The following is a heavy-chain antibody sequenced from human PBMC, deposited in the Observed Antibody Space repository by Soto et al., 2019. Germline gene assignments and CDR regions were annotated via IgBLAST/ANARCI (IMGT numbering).Heavy chain of an antibody. D-gene: IGHD3-22*01. V-gene: IGHV4-30-2*01. Sequence: SETLSLTCAVSGGSISSGGYSWSWIRQPPGKGLEWIGYIYHSGSTYYNPSLKSRVTISVDRSKNQFSLKLSSVTAADTAVYYCARGQRSRDYYDSSGYYYSAEYFQHWGQGTLVTVPQ. CDR3: ARGQRSRDYYDSSGYYYSAEYFQH. CDR1: GGSISSGGYS. CDR2: IYHSGST. J-gene: IGHJ1*01.